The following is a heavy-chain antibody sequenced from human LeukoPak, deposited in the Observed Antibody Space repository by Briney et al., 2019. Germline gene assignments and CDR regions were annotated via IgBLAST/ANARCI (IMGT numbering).Heavy chain of an antibody. D-gene: IGHD6-19*01. J-gene: IGHJ4*02. V-gene: IGHV1-2*02. CDR2: INPNSGGT. CDR3: ARGRGWYRSWFDY. Sequence: ASVKVSCKASGYTFTGYYMHWVRQAPGQGLEWMGWINPNSGGTNYAQKFQGRVTMTRDTSISTAYMELSRLRSDDTAVYYCARGRGWYRSWFDYWGQGTLVTVSS. CDR1: GYTFTGYY.